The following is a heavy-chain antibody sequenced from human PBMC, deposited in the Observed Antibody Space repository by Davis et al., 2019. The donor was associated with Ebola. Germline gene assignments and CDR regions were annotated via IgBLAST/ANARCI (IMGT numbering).Heavy chain of an antibody. CDR1: GFTFSDYY. CDR3: ARDVYDFWSGYYHFDY. V-gene: IGHV3-11*01. J-gene: IGHJ4*02. CDR2: ISSSGSTI. Sequence: GESLKISCAASGFTFSDYYMSWIRQAPGKGLEWVLYISSSGSTIYYADSVKGRFTISRDNAKNSLYLQMNSLRAEDTAVYYCARDVYDFWSGYYHFDYWGQGTLVTVSS. D-gene: IGHD3-3*01.